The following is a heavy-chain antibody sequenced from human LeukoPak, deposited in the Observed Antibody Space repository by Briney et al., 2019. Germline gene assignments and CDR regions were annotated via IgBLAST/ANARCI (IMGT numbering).Heavy chain of an antibody. CDR2: ISGSGGST. V-gene: IGHV3-23*01. J-gene: IGHJ5*02. Sequence: GGSLRLSCAASGFTFSSYAMSWVRQAPGKGLEWVSAISGSGGSTYYADSVKGRFTISRDNSKNSLYLQMNSLRAEDTAVYYCARDGVLWFGEKPPNLGWFDPWGQGTLVTVSS. CDR3: ARDGVLWFGEKPPNLGWFDP. CDR1: GFTFSSYA. D-gene: IGHD3-10*01.